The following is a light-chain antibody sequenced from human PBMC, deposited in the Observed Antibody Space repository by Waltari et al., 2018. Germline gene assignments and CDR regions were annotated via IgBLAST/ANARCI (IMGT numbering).Light chain of an antibody. V-gene: IGKV1-27*01. Sequence: DIQMTQSPSSLSAAVGDRVTITCRARQGIGNYLAWYQQKPGKAPKLLIYGASTLQSGFPSRFSGSGSGTDFTLTISRLQPEDVATYYCQKYNSVPLTFGGGTKVEIK. CDR3: QKYNSVPLT. CDR2: GAS. CDR1: QGIGNY. J-gene: IGKJ4*01.